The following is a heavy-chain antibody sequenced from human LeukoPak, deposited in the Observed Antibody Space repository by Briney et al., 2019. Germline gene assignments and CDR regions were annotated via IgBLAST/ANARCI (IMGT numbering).Heavy chain of an antibody. CDR3: ARPLSGSSSWHGDAFDI. CDR2: IYYSGST. D-gene: IGHD6-13*01. CDR1: GGSISSSTYY. J-gene: IGHJ3*02. Sequence: SETLSLTCTVSGGSISSSTYYWGWIRQPPGKGLEWIGSIYYSGSTYYNASLKSRVAISADTSKNQFSLKLSSVTAADTAVYYCARPLSGSSSWHGDAFDIWGQGTMVTVSS. V-gene: IGHV4-39*01.